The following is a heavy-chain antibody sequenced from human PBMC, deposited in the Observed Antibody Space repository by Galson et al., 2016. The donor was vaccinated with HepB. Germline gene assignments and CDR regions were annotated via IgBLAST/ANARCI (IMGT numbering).Heavy chain of an antibody. CDR2: INPHSGVT. J-gene: IGHJ4*02. Sequence: SVKVSCKASGYTFTGYYIHWVRQAPGQGLEWMGWINPHSGVTTYAQNFQGRVTMTRDTSISTAFLELRTLRSDDTAVYYCSSADYETIAAPNMWELYYFEYWGQGTLVTVSS. CDR1: GYTFTGYY. V-gene: IGHV1-2*02. D-gene: IGHD6-13*01. CDR3: SSADYETIAAPNMWELYYFEY.